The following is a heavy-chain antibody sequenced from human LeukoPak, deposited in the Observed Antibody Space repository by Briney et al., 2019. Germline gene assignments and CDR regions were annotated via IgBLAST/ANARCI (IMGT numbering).Heavy chain of an antibody. Sequence: SVKVSCKASGGTFSSDAISWVRQAPGQGLEWMGGIIPIFGTANYAQTFQDRVTITADESTSTAYMELSSLRSEDTAVYYCARDVPYYGSGLDWFDPWGQGTLVTVSS. V-gene: IGHV1-69*01. CDR3: ARDVPYYGSGLDWFDP. D-gene: IGHD3-10*01. CDR1: GGTFSSDA. CDR2: IIPIFGTA. J-gene: IGHJ5*02.